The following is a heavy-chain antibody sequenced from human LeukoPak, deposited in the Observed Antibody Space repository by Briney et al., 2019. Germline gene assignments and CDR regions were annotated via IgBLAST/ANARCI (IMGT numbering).Heavy chain of an antibody. D-gene: IGHD3-10*01. CDR1: GFTFSSYS. J-gene: IGHJ5*02. Sequence: PGGSLRLSCAASGFTFSSYSMNWVRQAPGKGLEWVSSISSSSSYIYYADSVKGRFTISRDNAKNSLYLQMNSLRAEDTAVYYCARGGYYGSGSRHNWFDPWGQGTLVTVSS. CDR3: ARGGYYGSGSRHNWFDP. CDR2: ISSSSSYI. V-gene: IGHV3-21*01.